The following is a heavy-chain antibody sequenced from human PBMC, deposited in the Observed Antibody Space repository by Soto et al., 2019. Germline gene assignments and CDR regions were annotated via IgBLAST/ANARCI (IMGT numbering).Heavy chain of an antibody. CDR3: ARARMSSSWGSDYYYYGMDV. V-gene: IGHV4-31*03. CDR2: IYYSGST. CDR1: GGSISSGGYY. Sequence: QVQLQESGPGLVKPSQTLSLTCTVSGGSISSGGYYWSWIRQHPGKGLEWIGYIYYSGSTYYNPSLKSRGTISVDTSKNQFSLKLSSVTAADTAVYYCARARMSSSWGSDYYYYGMDVWGQGTTVTVSS. J-gene: IGHJ6*02. D-gene: IGHD6-13*01.